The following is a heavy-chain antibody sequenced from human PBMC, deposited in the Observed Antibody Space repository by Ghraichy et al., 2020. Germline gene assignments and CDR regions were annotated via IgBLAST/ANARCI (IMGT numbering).Heavy chain of an antibody. J-gene: IGHJ6*02. CDR2: ISFDGTYG. D-gene: IGHD1-14*01. Sequence: GGSLRLSCAASGFTFDNYGMHWVRQAPGKGLEWVTLISFDGTYGRFADSVKGRFTISRDNSKNTLYLQMNSLRTEDTAMYYCAKDLSDGSWNRDHYGMDVWGQGTTVTVSS. CDR1: GFTFDNYG. CDR3: AKDLSDGSWNRDHYGMDV. V-gene: IGHV3-30*18.